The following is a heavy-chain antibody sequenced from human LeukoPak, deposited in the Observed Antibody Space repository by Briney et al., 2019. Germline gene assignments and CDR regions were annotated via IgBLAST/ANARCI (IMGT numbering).Heavy chain of an antibody. D-gene: IGHD6-19*01. Sequence: SETLSLTCAAYGGSFSGYYWSWIRQPPGKGLEWIGEINHSGSTNYNPSLKSRVTISVDTPKSQFSLKLSSVTAADTAVYYCARSLYASSNNWFDPWGQGTLVTVSS. CDR1: GGSFSGYY. CDR3: ARSLYASSNNWFDP. V-gene: IGHV4-34*01. CDR2: INHSGST. J-gene: IGHJ5*02.